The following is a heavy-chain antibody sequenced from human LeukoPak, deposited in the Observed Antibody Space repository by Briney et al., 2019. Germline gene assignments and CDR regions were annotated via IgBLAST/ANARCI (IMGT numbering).Heavy chain of an antibody. CDR1: GGSISSSSYY. D-gene: IGHD3-22*01. J-gene: IGHJ3*02. CDR3: ARHPDYYDSSGYYYPDAFDI. CDR2: IYYSGST. Sequence: PSETLSLTCTVSGGSISSSSYYWGWIRQPPGKGLEWIGSIYYSGSTYYNPSLKSRVTISVDTSKNQFSLKLSSVTAADTAVYYCARHPDYYDSSGYYYPDAFDIWGQGTMVTVSS. V-gene: IGHV4-39*01.